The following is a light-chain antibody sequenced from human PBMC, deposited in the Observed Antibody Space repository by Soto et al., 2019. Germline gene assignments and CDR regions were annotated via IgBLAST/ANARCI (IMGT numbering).Light chain of an antibody. CDR2: AAS. V-gene: IGKV1-39*01. CDR1: QSISSY. Sequence: DIQMTQSPSSLSASAGDRVTITCRASQSISSYLNWYQQKPGKAPKLLIYAASNLQSGVPSRFSGSGSGTDFTLTISSLQPEDFATYFCQQSYTTLTFGGGTKVAIK. CDR3: QQSYTTLT. J-gene: IGKJ4*01.